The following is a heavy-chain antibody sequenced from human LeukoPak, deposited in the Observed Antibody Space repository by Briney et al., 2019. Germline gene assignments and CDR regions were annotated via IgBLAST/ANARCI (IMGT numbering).Heavy chain of an antibody. Sequence: GGSLRISCSASGFIFSSYVMRWVRQAPGEGLEWVSTFSGSGGSTYYADSVKGRFNISRDNSKNTVYLQMNSLRAEDTAVYYRAKGRSCSSSVCHGDFDYWGQGTLVTVSS. CDR2: FSGSGGST. CDR3: AKGRSCSSSVCHGDFDY. CDR1: GFIFSSYV. J-gene: IGHJ4*02. V-gene: IGHV3-23*01. D-gene: IGHD2-2*01.